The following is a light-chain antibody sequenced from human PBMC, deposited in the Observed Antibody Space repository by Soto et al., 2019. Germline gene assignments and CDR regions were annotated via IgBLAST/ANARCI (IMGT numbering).Light chain of an antibody. CDR1: SGHSNYI. CDR2: LEAGGSY. CDR3: ETWDSNTRV. Sequence: QAVVTQSSSASASLGSSVKLTCTLSSGHSNYIIALHQQQPGKAPRYLMKLEAGGSYNKGSGVPDRFSGSSSGADRYLTISNLQFEDEADYYCETWDSNTRVFGGGTKLTVL. J-gene: IGLJ3*02. V-gene: IGLV4-60*02.